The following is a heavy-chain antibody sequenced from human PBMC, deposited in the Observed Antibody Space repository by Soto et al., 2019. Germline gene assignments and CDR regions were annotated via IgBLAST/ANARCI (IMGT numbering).Heavy chain of an antibody. J-gene: IGHJ4*02. CDR3: ARDNNWSYDY. Sequence: GCLQLPCSASGFTFSSHWMHWVRQAPGKGLVWVSHIGPDGSSTRDADSVQGRFTISRDNARNTLYLQMNSLRDEDTAVYYCARDNNWSYDYWGQGILVTVYS. V-gene: IGHV3-74*01. CDR2: IGPDGSST. D-gene: IGHD1-1*01. CDR1: GFTFSSHW.